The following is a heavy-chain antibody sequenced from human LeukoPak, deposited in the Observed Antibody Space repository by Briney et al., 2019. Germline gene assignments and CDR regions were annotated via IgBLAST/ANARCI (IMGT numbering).Heavy chain of an antibody. D-gene: IGHD6-19*01. CDR1: GFTFSSYA. J-gene: IGHJ4*02. Sequence: GGSLSLSCAASGFTFSSYAMHWVRQAPGKGLEWVAVIWYDGSNKYYADSVKGRFTISRDNSKNTLYLQMNSLRAEDTAVYYCARDDSGWPDYWGQGTLVTVSS. CDR3: ARDDSGWPDY. V-gene: IGHV3-33*08. CDR2: IWYDGSNK.